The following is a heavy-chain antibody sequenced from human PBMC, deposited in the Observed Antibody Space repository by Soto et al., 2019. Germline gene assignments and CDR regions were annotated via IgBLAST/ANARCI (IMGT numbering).Heavy chain of an antibody. J-gene: IGHJ4*02. V-gene: IGHV1-18*01. D-gene: IGHD3-10*01. Sequence: QVQLVQSGAEVKKPGASVKVSCQASGYTFTSYGISWVRQAPGQGLEWMGWISAYNGNTNYAQKLQGRVTITTDTSTSTAYMELRSLRYDDTAVYYGARGVTYYYGSGSPARDWGQGTLVTVSS. CDR2: ISAYNGNT. CDR3: ARGVTYYYGSGSPARD. CDR1: GYTFTSYG.